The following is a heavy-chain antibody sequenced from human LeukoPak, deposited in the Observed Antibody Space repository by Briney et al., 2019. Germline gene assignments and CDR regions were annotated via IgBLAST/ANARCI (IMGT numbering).Heavy chain of an antibody. Sequence: SETLSLTCAVYGGSFSGYCWSWIRQPPGKGLEWIGEINHSGSTNYNPSLKSRVTISVDTSKNQFSPKLSSVTAADTAVYYCARGSYYYGSGSYSRKNDYWGQGTLVTVSS. CDR3: ARGSYYYGSGSYSRKNDY. CDR2: INHSGST. J-gene: IGHJ4*02. CDR1: GGSFSGYC. V-gene: IGHV4-34*01. D-gene: IGHD3-10*01.